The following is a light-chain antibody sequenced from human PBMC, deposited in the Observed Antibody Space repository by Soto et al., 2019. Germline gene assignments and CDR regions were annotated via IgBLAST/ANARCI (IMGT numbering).Light chain of an antibody. CDR1: SSNIGAGYD. CDR2: GNN. J-gene: IGLJ3*02. V-gene: IGLV1-40*01. CDR3: QSYYTRLSGSV. Sequence: QSVLTQPPSVSGAPGQRVTISCTGTSSNIGAGYDVIWYQQLPGTAPKLLIFGNNSRSSGVPDRFSASKSGTSASLAVAGLQDEDEADYHCQSYYTRLSGSVFGGGTKLTVL.